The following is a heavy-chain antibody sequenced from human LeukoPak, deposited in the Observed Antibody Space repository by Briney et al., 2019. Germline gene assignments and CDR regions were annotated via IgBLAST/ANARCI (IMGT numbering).Heavy chain of an antibody. CDR1: GYIFTTYY. J-gene: IGHJ4*02. D-gene: IGHD6-19*01. V-gene: IGHV1-46*01. Sequence: ASVKVSCKASGYIFTTYYMHWLRQAPGQGPEWMGIINPRGGSTDYAQKFQGRVTMTTDTSTSTAYMELRSLRSDDTAVYYCARDLGVAVAGSYWGQGTLVTVSS. CDR3: ARDLGVAVAGSY. CDR2: INPRGGST.